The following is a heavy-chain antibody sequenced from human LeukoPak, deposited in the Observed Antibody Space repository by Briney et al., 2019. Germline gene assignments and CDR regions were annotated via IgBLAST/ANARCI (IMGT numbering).Heavy chain of an antibody. CDR2: IKSDGST. CDR1: GFTFSSYW. J-gene: IGHJ1*01. CDR3: ARAPSEIGAYYPEYFRQ. Sequence: PGGSLRLSCAASGFTFSSYWMHCVRQAPGEGLVWVSRIKSDGSTRYADSGEGRFTISRDNAKNTVYLQMNSLRAGETGVYYCARAPSEIGAYYPEYFRQWGQGTLVTVPP. V-gene: IGHV3-74*01. D-gene: IGHD3-22*01.